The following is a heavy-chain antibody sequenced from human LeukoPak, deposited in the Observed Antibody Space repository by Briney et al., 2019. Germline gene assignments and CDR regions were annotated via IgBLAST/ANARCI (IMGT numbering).Heavy chain of an antibody. D-gene: IGHD3-10*01. Sequence: ASVKVSCKASGYTFTSYGISWVRQAPGQGLEWMGWISAYNGNTNYAQKLQGRVTMTTDTSTSTAYMELRSLRSDDTAVYYCASQRITMVRGVLGDYWGQGTLVTVSS. CDR3: ASQRITMVRGVLGDY. CDR2: ISAYNGNT. CDR1: GYTFTSYG. V-gene: IGHV1-18*01. J-gene: IGHJ4*02.